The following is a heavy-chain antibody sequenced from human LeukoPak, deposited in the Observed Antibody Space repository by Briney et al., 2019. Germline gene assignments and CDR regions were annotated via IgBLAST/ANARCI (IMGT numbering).Heavy chain of an antibody. CDR3: ARGRYCSADICSGGDAFDI. CDR1: GGSINNYY. V-gene: IGHV4-4*07. Sequence: PSETLSLTCTVSGGSINNYYWSWIRQPAGQGLEWIGRIYTRGSTNYNPSLKSRVTMSVDTSKTQFSLKLSSVTAADTAVYYWARGRYCSADICSGGDAFDIWGQGTMVSVSS. J-gene: IGHJ3*02. D-gene: IGHD2-15*01. CDR2: IYTRGST.